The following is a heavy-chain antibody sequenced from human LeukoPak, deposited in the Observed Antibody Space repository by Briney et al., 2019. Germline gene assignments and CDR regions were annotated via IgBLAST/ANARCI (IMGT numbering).Heavy chain of an antibody. V-gene: IGHV3-9*02. D-gene: IGHD5-18*01. Sequence: GRSLRLSCAASGFTSDDYAMHWVRQAPGKGLEWVSGISWNSGSIGYADSVKGRFTISRDNAKNSLYLQMNSLRAEDTALYYCAKDNRSQLWLPDYWGQGTLVTVSS. CDR3: AKDNRSQLWLPDY. CDR1: GFTSDDYA. CDR2: ISWNSGSI. J-gene: IGHJ4*02.